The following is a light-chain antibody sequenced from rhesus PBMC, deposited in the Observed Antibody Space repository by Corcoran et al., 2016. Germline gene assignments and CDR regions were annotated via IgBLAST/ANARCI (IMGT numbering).Light chain of an antibody. CDR3: QQYYSTPYS. CDR1: QSLLYSSNNKNY. J-gene: IGKJ2*01. Sequence: DIVMTQSPDSLAVSLGERVTINCKSSQSLLYSSNNKNYLAWYQQKPGQAPKLLIYWASTRESGVPNRLSGSGSGTDFTLTISGLQAEDVAVYYCQQYYSTPYSFGQGTKVEIK. CDR2: WAS. V-gene: IGKV4-1*01.